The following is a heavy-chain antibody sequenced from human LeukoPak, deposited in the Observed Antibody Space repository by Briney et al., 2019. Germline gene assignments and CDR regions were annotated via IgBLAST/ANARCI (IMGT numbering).Heavy chain of an antibody. D-gene: IGHD7-27*01. CDR1: GYTFNTYH. CDR2: IKPSGGTT. Sequence: GASGKVSCKASGYTFNTYHIHWVRQAPGQGLNWMGIIKPSGGTTTYAQNFQGRVTMTRDTSTSTVYMELSSLTSEDTAVYYCARDYGGNWGTYNYFDLWGRGTLVTVSS. J-gene: IGHJ2*01. V-gene: IGHV1-46*02. CDR3: ARDYGGNWGTYNYFDL.